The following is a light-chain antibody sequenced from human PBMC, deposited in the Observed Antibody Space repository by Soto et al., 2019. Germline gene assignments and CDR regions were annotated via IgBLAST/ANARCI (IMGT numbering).Light chain of an antibody. CDR1: QNINNW. V-gene: IGKV1-5*01. CDR3: QQYKSYSA. J-gene: IGKJ2*01. CDR2: DAS. Sequence: DIQMTQSPSTLSASVGDRVTITCRASQNINNWFAWYQQKAGKAPKILISDASTLESGVPSRFSGSGSGTEFTLTISSLQPDDFATYYCQQYKSYSAFGQGTKLEIK.